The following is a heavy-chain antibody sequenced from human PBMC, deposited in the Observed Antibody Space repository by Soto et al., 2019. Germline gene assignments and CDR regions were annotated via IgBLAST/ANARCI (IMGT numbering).Heavy chain of an antibody. CDR1: GDTFTTYD. Sequence: ASVKVSCKASGDTFTTYDINWVRQATGHGPEWMGWINPNSGNIGYAQRFQGRVTMTRDTAIRTAYMEVSSLRSDDTAVYYCARGRASGSYYLLDYWGQGTLVTAPQ. CDR2: INPNSGNI. D-gene: IGHD3-10*01. V-gene: IGHV1-8*01. CDR3: ARGRASGSYYLLDY. J-gene: IGHJ4*02.